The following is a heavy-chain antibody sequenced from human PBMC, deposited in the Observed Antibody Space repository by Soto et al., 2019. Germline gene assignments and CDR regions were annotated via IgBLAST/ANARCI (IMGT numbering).Heavy chain of an antibody. CDR1: GGSITSGGYS. D-gene: IGHD3-16*02. CDR3: ARVMITFGGVIVFDY. V-gene: IGHV4-30-2*01. Sequence: QLQLQESGSGLVKPSQTLSLTSAVSGGSITSGGYSLSWIRQPPGMSLEWTGYIYHRGSTYYNPSLKRRVTISVDRSKNQFSLKLSSVTAADTAVYYCARVMITFGGVIVFDYWGQGTLVTVSS. CDR2: IYHRGST. J-gene: IGHJ4*02.